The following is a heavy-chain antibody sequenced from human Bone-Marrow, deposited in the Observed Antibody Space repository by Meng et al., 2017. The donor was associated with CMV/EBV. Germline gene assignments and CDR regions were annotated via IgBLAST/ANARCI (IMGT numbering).Heavy chain of an antibody. J-gene: IGHJ5*02. CDR1: AGTFCSYA. CDR2: IIPIFGTA. V-gene: IGHV1-69*05. Sequence: SVKVSCKASAGTFCSYAISCGRQAPGQGLEWMGGIIPIFGTANYAQKFQGRVTITTDESTSTAYMELSSLRSEDTAVYYCARDLLMYCSSTSCPGGGWFDPWGQGTLVTVSS. CDR3: ARDLLMYCSSTSCPGGGWFDP. D-gene: IGHD2-2*01.